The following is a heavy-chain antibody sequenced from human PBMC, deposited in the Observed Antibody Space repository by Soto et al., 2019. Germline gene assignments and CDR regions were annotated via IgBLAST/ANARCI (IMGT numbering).Heavy chain of an antibody. Sequence: QVQLVESGGGVVQPGRSLRLSCAASGFTFSSYAMHWVRQAPGKGLEWVAVISYDGSNKYYADSVKGRFTISRDNSKNTLYLQMNSLRAEDTAVYYCARVAREGYSYGALDYWGQGTLVTVSS. CDR2: ISYDGSNK. V-gene: IGHV3-30-3*01. CDR3: ARVAREGYSYGALDY. D-gene: IGHD5-18*01. J-gene: IGHJ4*02. CDR1: GFTFSSYA.